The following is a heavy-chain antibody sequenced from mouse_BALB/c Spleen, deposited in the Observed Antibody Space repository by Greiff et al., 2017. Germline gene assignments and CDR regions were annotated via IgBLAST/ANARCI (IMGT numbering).Heavy chain of an antibody. CDR1: GYTFTEYI. J-gene: IGHJ4*01. Sequence: QVQLKQSGAELVKPGASVKLSCKASGYTFTEYIIHWVKQRSGQGLEWIGWFYPGSGSIKYNEKFKDKATLTADKSSSTVYMELSRLTSEDSAVYFCARKDGYDYAMDYWGQGTSVTVSS. D-gene: IGHD1-2*01. CDR2: FYPGSGSI. V-gene: IGHV1-62-2*01. CDR3: ARKDGYDYAMDY.